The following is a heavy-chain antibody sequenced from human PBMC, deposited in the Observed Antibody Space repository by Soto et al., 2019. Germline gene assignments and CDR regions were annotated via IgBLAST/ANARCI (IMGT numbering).Heavy chain of an antibody. J-gene: IGHJ4*02. CDR3: AKAPTNYGSGSYYYY. CDR2: ISGSGGST. CDR1: EFTFSSYP. D-gene: IGHD3-10*01. V-gene: IGHV3-23*01. Sequence: EVPLLESGGGLVQPGGSLRLSCAASEFTFSSYPMSWVRQAPGKGLAWVSAISGSGGSTYYADSVKGRCTIARDNSKNTLYLQMNSLRAEDTAVYYCAKAPTNYGSGSYYYYWGQGTLVTVSS.